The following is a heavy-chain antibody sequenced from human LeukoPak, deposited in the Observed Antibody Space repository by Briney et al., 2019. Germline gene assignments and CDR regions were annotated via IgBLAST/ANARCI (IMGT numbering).Heavy chain of an antibody. V-gene: IGHV3-21*01. CDR2: ISSSSYI. J-gene: IGHJ4*02. CDR3: ARIKSQGVVVPLLRSTYYFDY. Sequence: GGSLRLSCAASGFTFSSYSMNWVRQAPGKGLEWVSSISSSSYIYYADSVKGRFTISRDNAKNSLYLQMNSLRAEDTAVYYCARIKSQGVVVPLLRSTYYFDYWGQGTLVTVSS. CDR1: GFTFSSYS. D-gene: IGHD2-21*01.